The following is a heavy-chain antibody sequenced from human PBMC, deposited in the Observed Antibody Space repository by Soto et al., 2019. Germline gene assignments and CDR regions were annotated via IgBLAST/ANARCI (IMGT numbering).Heavy chain of an antibody. CDR2: IYYSGST. CDR1: GGSISSIRYY. J-gene: IGHJ5*02. CDR3: ARQGRKNNWFEP. V-gene: IGHV4-39*01. Sequence: ETLQHTCPVSGGSISSIRYYCRWVRKPRGKWWEWIESIYYSGSTDYSPSLKSRVTISVDTSKNQFSLKLSSVTAADTAVYYCARQGRKNNWFEPWGQG.